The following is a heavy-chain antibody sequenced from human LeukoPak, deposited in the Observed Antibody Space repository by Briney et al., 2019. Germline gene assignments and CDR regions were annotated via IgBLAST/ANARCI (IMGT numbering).Heavy chain of an antibody. D-gene: IGHD5-18*01. J-gene: IGHJ3*02. Sequence: PSETLSLTCTVSGGSFSSYYWSWIGQPPGKGLEWIGYIYYSGSTNYNPSLKSRVTISVDTSKNQFSLKLSSVTAADTAVYYCARVGYSYGSPDAFDIWGQGTMVTVSS. CDR1: GGSFSSYY. CDR3: ARVGYSYGSPDAFDI. CDR2: IYYSGST. V-gene: IGHV4-59*01.